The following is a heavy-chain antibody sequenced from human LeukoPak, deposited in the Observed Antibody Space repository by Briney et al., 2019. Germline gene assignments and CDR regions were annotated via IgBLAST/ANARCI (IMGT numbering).Heavy chain of an antibody. J-gene: IGHJ3*02. Sequence: GESLKISCKGSGYRFTSYWIGWVRQMPGKGLEWMGIIYPGDSDTRYSPSFQGQVTISADKSISTAYLQWSSLKASDTAMYYCARQRGVRYSSDRNAFDIWGQGTMVTVSS. D-gene: IGHD6-19*01. CDR1: GYRFTSYW. CDR2: IYPGDSDT. V-gene: IGHV5-51*01. CDR3: ARQRGVRYSSDRNAFDI.